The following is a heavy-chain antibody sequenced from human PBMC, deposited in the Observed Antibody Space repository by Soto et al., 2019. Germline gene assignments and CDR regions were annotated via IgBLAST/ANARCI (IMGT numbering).Heavy chain of an antibody. CDR3: ARESYSSISGFDP. CDR2: IYYSGST. D-gene: IGHD6-13*01. Sequence: ETLSLTCTISGGSISSYYWSWIRQPPGKGLEWIGYIYYSGSTNYNPSLKSRVTISVDTSKNQFSLKLSSVTAADTAVYYCARESYSSISGFDPWGQGTLVTVSS. V-gene: IGHV4-59*01. J-gene: IGHJ5*02. CDR1: GGSISSYY.